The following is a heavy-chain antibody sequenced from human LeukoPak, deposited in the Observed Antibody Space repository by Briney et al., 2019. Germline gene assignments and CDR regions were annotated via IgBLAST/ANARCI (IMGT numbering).Heavy chain of an antibody. CDR3: ARWGYSNYDYYYGMDV. J-gene: IGHJ6*02. Sequence: SETLSLTCTVSGGSISGYYWSWIRQPPGKGLEWIGYIDYSGSTNYNPSLKSRVTMSVDTSKNQFSLKLSSVTAADTAVYYCARWGYSNYDYYYGMDVWGQGTTVTVSS. CDR2: IDYSGST. CDR1: GGSISGYY. V-gene: IGHV4-59*12. D-gene: IGHD4-11*01.